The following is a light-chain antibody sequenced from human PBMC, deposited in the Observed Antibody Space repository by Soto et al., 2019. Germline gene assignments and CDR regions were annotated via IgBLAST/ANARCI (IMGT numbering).Light chain of an antibody. CDR1: SSSIGSNT. J-gene: IGLJ2*01. Sequence: QSVLTQPPSASGTPGQRVSISYSGSSSSIGSNTVNWDQQFPGTAPKLLIYANSNRPSGVPDRFSGSKSGTSASLAITGLQAEDEADYYCQSYDSSLSGAEVVFGGGTKLTVL. V-gene: IGLV1-40*01. CDR3: QSYDSSLSGAEVV. CDR2: ANS.